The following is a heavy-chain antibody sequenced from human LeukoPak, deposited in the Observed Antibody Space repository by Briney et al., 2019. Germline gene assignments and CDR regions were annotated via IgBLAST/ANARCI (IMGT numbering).Heavy chain of an antibody. CDR2: IIGSGGST. J-gene: IGHJ6*03. CDR1: GFTFNSYA. V-gene: IGHV3-23*01. CDR3: AKGGTHWPTGYYYMDV. D-gene: IGHD1-1*01. Sequence: GSLRLSCAASGFTFNSYAMSWVRQAPGKGLEWVSPIIGSGGSTYYADSVKGRFTISRDNSKNTLYLQMNSLRAEDTAVYYCAKGGTHWPTGYYYMDVWGKGTTVTVSS.